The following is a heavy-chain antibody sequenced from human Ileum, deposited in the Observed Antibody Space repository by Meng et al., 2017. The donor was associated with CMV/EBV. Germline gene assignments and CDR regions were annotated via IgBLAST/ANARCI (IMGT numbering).Heavy chain of an antibody. V-gene: IGHV4-4*07. CDR1: GGSSSNYY. CDR2: IYTSGTT. D-gene: IGHD3-10*01. J-gene: IGHJ4*02. CDR3: ARNYGSGNWNFFHY. Sequence: QVQLQDAGPGLVKTSETRSLTCYVSGGSSSNYYWSWIRQPAGKGLEWIAHIYTSGTTNYNPSLKSRVTMSVDTSRNQFSLKLTSVTAADTAVYYCARNYGSGNWNFFHYWGQGTLVTVSS.